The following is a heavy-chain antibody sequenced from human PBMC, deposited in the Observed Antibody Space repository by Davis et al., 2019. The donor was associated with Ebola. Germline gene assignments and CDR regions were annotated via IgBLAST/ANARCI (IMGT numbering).Heavy chain of an antibody. CDR1: GGTFSRHT. J-gene: IGHJ5*02. CDR2: IIPVVDTK. Sequence: AASVKVSCKTSGGTFSRHTINWVRQAPGQGLEWMGRIIPVVDTKDYAQKFQGRVTLTADKATNTAYMELSGLRFDDTAVYYCARGKWFDPWGQGTLVSVTS. V-gene: IGHV1-69*08. CDR3: ARGKWFDP.